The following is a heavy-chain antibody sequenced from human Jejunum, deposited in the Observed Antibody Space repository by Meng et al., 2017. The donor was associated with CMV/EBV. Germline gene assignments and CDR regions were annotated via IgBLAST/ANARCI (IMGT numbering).Heavy chain of an antibody. Sequence: GFRFSSHSINWVRQAPGKGLEWVSAISRSSNNIYYADSVRGRFTISRDISKSTLYLQMDSLRAEDTALYYCAKGSTDGFNGLFDSWGQRALVTVSS. J-gene: IGHJ4*02. D-gene: IGHD5-24*01. CDR3: AKGSTDGFNGLFDS. CDR2: ISRSSNNI. V-gene: IGHV3-21*04. CDR1: GFRFSSHS.